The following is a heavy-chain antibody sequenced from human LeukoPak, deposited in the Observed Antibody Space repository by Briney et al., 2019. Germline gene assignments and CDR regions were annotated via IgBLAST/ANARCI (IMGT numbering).Heavy chain of an antibody. CDR3: AREGYYYGSGSYLY. CDR1: GFTVSSNY. J-gene: IGHJ4*02. D-gene: IGHD3-10*01. Sequence: GGSLNLSCAASGFTVSSNYMSWVRQAPGKGLEWVSVIYSGGSTYYADSVKGRFTISRDNSKNTLYLQMNSLRAEDTAVYYCAREGYYYGSGSYLYWGQGTLVTVSS. V-gene: IGHV3-53*01. CDR2: IYSGGST.